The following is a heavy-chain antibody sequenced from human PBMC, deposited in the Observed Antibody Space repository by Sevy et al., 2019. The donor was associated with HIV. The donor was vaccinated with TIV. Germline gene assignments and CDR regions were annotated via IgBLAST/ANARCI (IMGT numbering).Heavy chain of an antibody. D-gene: IGHD1-20*01. CDR3: ARGRHNWENYYYYYGMDV. CDR2: IKQDGSEK. CDR1: GFIFSSYW. V-gene: IGHV3-7*01. J-gene: IGHJ6*02. Sequence: GESLKISCAASGFIFSSYWMSWVRQAPGKGLEWVANIKQDGSEKYYVDSVKGRFTISRDNAKNSLYLQMNSLRAEDTAVYYCARGRHNWENYYYYYGMDVWGQGTTVTVSS.